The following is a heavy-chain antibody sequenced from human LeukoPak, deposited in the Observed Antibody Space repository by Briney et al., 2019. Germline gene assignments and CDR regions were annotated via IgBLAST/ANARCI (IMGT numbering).Heavy chain of an antibody. D-gene: IGHD3-22*01. J-gene: IGHJ5*02. CDR1: GGSISSNSYY. Sequence: SETLSLTCTVSGGSISSNSYYWGWIRQPPGKGLEWIGSIYYIGSTYYNPSLKSRVTISVDTSKNQFSLKFSSVTAADTAVYYCAPLITSPVTWFDPWGQGTLVIVSS. CDR3: APLITSPVTWFDP. V-gene: IGHV4-39*01. CDR2: IYYIGST.